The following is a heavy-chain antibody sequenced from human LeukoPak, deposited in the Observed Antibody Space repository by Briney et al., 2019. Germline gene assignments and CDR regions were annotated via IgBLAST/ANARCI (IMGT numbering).Heavy chain of an antibody. CDR1: GGSFSGYY. V-gene: IGHV4-34*01. D-gene: IGHD6-13*01. Sequence: PSETLSLTCAVYGGSFSGYYWSWIRHPPGKGLEWIGEINHSGSTNYNPSLKSRVTISVDTSKNQFSLKLSSVTAADTAVYYCARGWDSSSWYSNGNWFDPWGQGTLVTVSS. CDR2: INHSGST. J-gene: IGHJ5*02. CDR3: ARGWDSSSWYSNGNWFDP.